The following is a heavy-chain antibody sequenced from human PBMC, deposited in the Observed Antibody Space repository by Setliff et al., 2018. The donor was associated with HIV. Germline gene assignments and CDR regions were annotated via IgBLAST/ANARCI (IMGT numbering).Heavy chain of an antibody. J-gene: IGHJ4*02. CDR3: AKDNWNSFEF. CDR1: GYTFSNFA. D-gene: IGHD1-20*01. V-gene: IGHV1-18*01. Sequence: EASVKVSCKASGYTFSNFAIGWLRQAPGQGLEWMGWISGYSDETNYAERFQGRVFMTRDTSRNTVYMELINLRSDDTAIYYCAKDNWNSFEFWGQGTLVTVSS. CDR2: ISGYSDET.